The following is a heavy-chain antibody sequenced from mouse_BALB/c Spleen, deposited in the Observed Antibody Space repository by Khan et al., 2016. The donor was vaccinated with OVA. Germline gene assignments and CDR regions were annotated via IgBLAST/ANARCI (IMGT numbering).Heavy chain of an antibody. CDR1: GYTFTSYN. CDR3: TRGCAWATMISWCAY. CDR2: IHPSNGYN. J-gene: IGHJ3*01. D-gene: IGHD2-4*01. Sequence: QVQLQQSGAELVKPGASMKLSCKASGYTFTSYNIYWVKQRPGQGLEWIGGIHPSNGYNNLNEKFKSKATLTVDKSSRTAYMQLSGLTSEDSAGYYCTRGCAWATMISWCAYWGQGTLVTVSA. V-gene: IGHV1S81*02.